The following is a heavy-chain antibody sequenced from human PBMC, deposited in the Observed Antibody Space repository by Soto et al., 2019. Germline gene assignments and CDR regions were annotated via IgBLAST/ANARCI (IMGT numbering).Heavy chain of an antibody. CDR3: ASRYSSGRGTWFDP. D-gene: IGHD6-19*01. CDR1: GGTFSSYT. J-gene: IGHJ5*02. CDR2: IIPILGIA. V-gene: IGHV1-69*02. Sequence: GASVKVSCKACGGTFSSYTISWVRQAPGQGLEWMGRIIPILGIANYAQKFQGRVTITADESTSTAYMELSSLRSEDTAVYYCASRYSSGRGTWFDPWGQGTLVTVSS.